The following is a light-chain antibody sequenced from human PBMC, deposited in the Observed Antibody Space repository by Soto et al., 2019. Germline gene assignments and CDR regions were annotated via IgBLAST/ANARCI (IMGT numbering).Light chain of an antibody. J-gene: IGLJ2*01. Sequence: QSALTQPASVSGSPGQSITISCTGTSSDVGGYNYVSWYQQHPGKAPKLMIYDVSNRPSGVSNRFSGSKSGNTASLTISGLQAEDEADYYCCSYTSSSTPVVFGGGTKLTAL. CDR1: SSDVGGYNY. CDR3: CSYTSSSTPVV. CDR2: DVS. V-gene: IGLV2-14*03.